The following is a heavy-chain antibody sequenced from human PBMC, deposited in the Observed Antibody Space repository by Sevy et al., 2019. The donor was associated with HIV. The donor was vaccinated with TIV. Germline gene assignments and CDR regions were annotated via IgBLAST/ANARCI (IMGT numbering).Heavy chain of an antibody. Sequence: GGSLRLSCAASGFSFSAYWMNWVRQAPGKGLEGVANIKPDGSYKHYVHSAEGRFTISRDNAKNSLYLQMNSLRVEDTAMYYCAQETFGRFDSWGQGTLVTVSS. CDR2: IKPDGSYK. D-gene: IGHD1-26*01. CDR3: AQETFGRFDS. V-gene: IGHV3-7*01. J-gene: IGHJ4*02. CDR1: GFSFSAYW.